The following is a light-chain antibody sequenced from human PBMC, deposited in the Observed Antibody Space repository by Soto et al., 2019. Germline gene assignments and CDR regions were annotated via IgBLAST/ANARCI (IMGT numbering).Light chain of an antibody. V-gene: IGKV3-20*01. CDR1: QSVSSSF. Sequence: EIVLTQSPGTLSLSPGERATLSCMASQSVSSSFLAWYQQKPGQAPRLLIYGASIRATGIPDRFSGSGSGTDFTLTISRLEPEDFAVYYCQQYHSSPLTFGGGTKVEIK. CDR3: QQYHSSPLT. J-gene: IGKJ4*01. CDR2: GAS.